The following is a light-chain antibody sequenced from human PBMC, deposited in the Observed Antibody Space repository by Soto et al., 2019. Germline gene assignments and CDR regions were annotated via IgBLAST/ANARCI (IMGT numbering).Light chain of an antibody. CDR3: SAWDDNIYGPV. CDR2: RDN. CDR1: SSDIGSNP. J-gene: IGLJ2*01. Sequence: QSVLTQPPSASGTPGQRVAISCSGGSSDIGSNPVNWYLHLPGAAPKLLIYRDNQRPSGVPDRFSGSKSSTSASLTISGLQSEDEDDYFCSAWDDNIYGPVFGGGTKVTVL. V-gene: IGLV1-44*01.